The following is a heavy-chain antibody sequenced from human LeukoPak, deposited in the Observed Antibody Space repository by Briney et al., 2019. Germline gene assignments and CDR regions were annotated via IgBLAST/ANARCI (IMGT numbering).Heavy chain of an antibody. V-gene: IGHV1-46*01. D-gene: IGHD6-19*01. CDR2: INPSGGST. CDR3: AIRATVAGWGFDY. J-gene: IGHJ4*02. CDR1: GYTFTSYY. Sequence: GASVKVSCKASGYTFTSYYMHWVRQAPGQGLEWMGIINPSGGSTSYAQKFQDRVTMTTDTSTSTAYMELRSVRSDDTAVYYCAIRATVAGWGFDYWGQGTLVTVSS.